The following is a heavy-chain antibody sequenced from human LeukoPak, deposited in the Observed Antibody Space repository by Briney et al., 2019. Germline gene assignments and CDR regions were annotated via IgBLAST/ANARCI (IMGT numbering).Heavy chain of an antibody. CDR2: IISSSSYI. J-gene: IGHJ1*01. D-gene: IGHD3-22*01. CDR3: ARGSSLITMIVVVTPLDEYFQH. Sequence: GGSLRLSCAASGFTFSSYSMNWVRQDPGEGLEWVSSIISSSSYIYYADSAKGRFTISRDNAKNSLYLQMNSLRAEDTAVYYCARGSSLITMIVVVTPLDEYFQHWGQGTLVTVSS. V-gene: IGHV3-21*01. CDR1: GFTFSSYS.